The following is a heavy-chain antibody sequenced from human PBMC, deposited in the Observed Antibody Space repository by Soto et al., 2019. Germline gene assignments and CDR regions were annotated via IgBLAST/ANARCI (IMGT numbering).Heavy chain of an antibody. CDR3: ARPTRLYYYGMDV. Sequence: GGSLRLSCAASGFTFSDHYMDWVRKAPGKGQEWVGRTRNKAHSYTTEYAASVKGRFTISRDDSKNSLYLPMNSLKTEDTAVFYCARPTRLYYYGMDVWGKGSTCTAAS. CDR1: GFTFSDHY. CDR2: TRNKAHSYTT. J-gene: IGHJ6*04. V-gene: IGHV3-72*01.